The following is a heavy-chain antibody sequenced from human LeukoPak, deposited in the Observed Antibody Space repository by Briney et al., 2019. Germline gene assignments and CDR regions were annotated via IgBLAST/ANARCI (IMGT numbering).Heavy chain of an antibody. Sequence: PGGSLRLSCAASGFTVSSNYMSWVRQAPGKGLEWVSVIYSGGSTYYADSVKGRFTISRDNSKSTLYLQMNGLRAEDTAVYYCARDLKTLNRITGTTSRSFYYMDVWGKGTTVTVSS. V-gene: IGHV3-53*01. CDR2: IYSGGST. CDR3: ARDLKTLNRITGTTSRSFYYMDV. D-gene: IGHD1-20*01. J-gene: IGHJ6*03. CDR1: GFTVSSNY.